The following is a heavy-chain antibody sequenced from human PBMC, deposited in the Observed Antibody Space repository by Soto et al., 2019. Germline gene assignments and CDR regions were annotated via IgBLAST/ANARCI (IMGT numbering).Heavy chain of an antibody. CDR1: GFTFSSYA. CDR3: ARSRVRSAGHYAFDI. J-gene: IGHJ3*02. Sequence: QVQLVESGGGVVQPGRSLRISCAASGFTFSSYAMHWVRQAPGKGLEWVAVISYDGSNKYYADSVKGRFTISRDNSKNTLYLQMNSLRAEDTAVYYCARSRVRSAGHYAFDIWGQGTMVTVSS. V-gene: IGHV3-30-3*01. CDR2: ISYDGSNK. D-gene: IGHD3-10*01.